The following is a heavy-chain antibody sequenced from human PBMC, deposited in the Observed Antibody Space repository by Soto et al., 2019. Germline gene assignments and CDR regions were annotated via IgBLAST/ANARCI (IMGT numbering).Heavy chain of an antibody. D-gene: IGHD1-26*01. CDR1: GGSISSSSYY. CDR3: ARSSRGSYWYRGMDV. V-gene: IGHV4-39*01. Sequence: SETLSLTCTVSGGSISSSSYYWGWIRQPPGRGLEWIGSIYYSGSTYYNPSLKSRVTISVDTSKNQFSLKLSSVTAADTAVYYCARSSRGSYWYRGMDVWGQGTTVTVSS. CDR2: IYYSGST. J-gene: IGHJ6*02.